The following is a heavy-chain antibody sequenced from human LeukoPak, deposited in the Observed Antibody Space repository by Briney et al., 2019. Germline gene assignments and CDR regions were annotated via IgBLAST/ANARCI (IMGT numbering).Heavy chain of an antibody. Sequence: SETLSLTCTVSGGSISSYYWSWIRQPPGKGPEWIGYIYYSGSTNYNPSLKSRVIISADMSKNQFSLKLSSVTAADTAVYYCARYGSGLDYWGQGALVTVTS. CDR3: ARYGSGLDY. CDR1: GGSISSYY. D-gene: IGHD4-17*01. J-gene: IGHJ4*02. V-gene: IGHV4-59*08. CDR2: IYYSGST.